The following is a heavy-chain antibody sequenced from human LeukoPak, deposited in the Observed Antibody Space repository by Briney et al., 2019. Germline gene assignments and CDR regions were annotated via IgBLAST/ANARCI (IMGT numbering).Heavy chain of an antibody. D-gene: IGHD3-3*01. J-gene: IGHJ6*02. Sequence: TGGSLRLSCAASGFTFSSYSMNWVRQAPGKGLEWVSYISNSSSTINYADSVKGRFTTSRDNAKNSLYLQMDSLRDEDTAVYYCARDKPEVERFRVYYYYGMDVWGQGTTVSVSS. CDR3: ARDKPEVERFRVYYYYGMDV. CDR2: ISNSSSTI. CDR1: GFTFSSYS. V-gene: IGHV3-48*02.